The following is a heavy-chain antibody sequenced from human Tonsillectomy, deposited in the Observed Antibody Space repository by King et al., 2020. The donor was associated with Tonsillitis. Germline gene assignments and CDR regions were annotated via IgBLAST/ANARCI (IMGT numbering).Heavy chain of an antibody. D-gene: IGHD6-13*01. Sequence: QLVQSGAEVKKPGASVKVSCKASGNIFTGYYMHWVRQAPGQGLEWMGRINPNSGGTNYAQKFQGRVTMTRDTSISTAYMKLSRLTSDDTVVYYRARSWGDSSSWYIDVWGRGTLVTVSS. J-gene: IGHJ2*01. CDR1: GNIFTGYY. CDR2: INPNSGGT. V-gene: IGHV1-2*05. CDR3: ARSWGDSSSWYIDV.